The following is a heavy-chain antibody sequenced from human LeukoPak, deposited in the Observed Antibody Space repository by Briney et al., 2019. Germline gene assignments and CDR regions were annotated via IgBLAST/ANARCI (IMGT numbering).Heavy chain of an antibody. J-gene: IGHJ4*02. Sequence: GGSLRLSCAASGFTFSTYWMSWVRQAPGKGLEWVANIKQDGSEKYYVDSVKGRFTISRDNAKNSLYLQMNSLKAEDTAVYYCAGTRESRSDYWGQGTLVTVSS. CDR2: IKQDGSEK. CDR1: GFTFSTYW. V-gene: IGHV3-7*01. CDR3: AGTRESRSDY. D-gene: IGHD1-1*01.